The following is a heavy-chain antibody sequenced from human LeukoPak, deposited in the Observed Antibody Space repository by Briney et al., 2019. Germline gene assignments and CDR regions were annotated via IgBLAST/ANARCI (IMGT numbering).Heavy chain of an antibody. J-gene: IGHJ5*02. V-gene: IGHV4-61*02. Sequence: PSQTLSLTCTVSGGSISSGSYYWSWLRQPAGTGLEWIGRIYTSGSTNYNPSLKSRVTISVDTSKNQFSLKLSSVTAADTAVYYCAREELTGFGWFDRWGQGTLVTVSS. CDR2: IYTSGST. CDR3: AREELTGFGWFDR. CDR1: GGSISSGSYY. D-gene: IGHD3-16*01.